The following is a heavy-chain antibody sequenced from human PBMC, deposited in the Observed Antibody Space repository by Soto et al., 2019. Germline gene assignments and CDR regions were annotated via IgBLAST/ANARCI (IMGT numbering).Heavy chain of an antibody. V-gene: IGHV6-1*01. CDR1: GASVSSNSAA. CDR2: TYYRSKWYN. CDR3: ERDGTILGGVIKGYHGRDV. D-gene: IGHD3-3*01. Sequence: SQPLSLPYAISGASVSSNSAAWNWIRQSPSRGLEWLGRTYYRSKWYNDYAVSVKSRITINPDTSKNQFSLQLNSVTPEDTAVYYCERDGTILGGVIKGYHGRDV. J-gene: IGHJ6*01.